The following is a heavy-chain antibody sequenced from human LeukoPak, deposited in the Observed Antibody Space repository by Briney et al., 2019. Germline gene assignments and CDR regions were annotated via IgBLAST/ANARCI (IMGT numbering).Heavy chain of an antibody. D-gene: IGHD5-24*01. J-gene: IGHJ4*02. CDR1: GFTFSSYE. V-gene: IGHV3-48*03. CDR3: ARTMAF. CDR2: ISSNGSPI. Sequence: PGGSLRLSCTASGFTFSSYEMNWVRQAPGKGLEWVSDISSNGSPIYYADSVKGRFTVSRDNAKNSLYLQMSSLRAEDTAVYYSARTMAFWGQGTLVAVSS.